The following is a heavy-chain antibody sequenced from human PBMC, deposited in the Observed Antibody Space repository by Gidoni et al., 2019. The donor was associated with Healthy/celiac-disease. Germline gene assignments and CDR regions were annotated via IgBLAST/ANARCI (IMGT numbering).Heavy chain of an antibody. CDR2: ISYDGSNK. CDR1: GVTFSSEA. V-gene: IGHV3-30-3*01. CDR3: ARDAIYCSSTSCYPNWFDP. Sequence: QVQLVESGGGVVQPGRSRRLSCAASGVTFSSEAMHWVRQAPGKGLEWVAVISYDGSNKYYADSVKGRFTISRDNSKNTLYLQMNSLRAEDTAVYYCARDAIYCSSTSCYPNWFDPWGQGTLVTVSS. J-gene: IGHJ5*02. D-gene: IGHD2-2*01.